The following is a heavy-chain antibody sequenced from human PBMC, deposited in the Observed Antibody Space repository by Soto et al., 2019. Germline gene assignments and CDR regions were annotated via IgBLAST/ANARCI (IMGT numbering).Heavy chain of an antibody. CDR1: GFTFSSYS. D-gene: IGHD1-26*01. CDR2: ISRSSSTI. J-gene: IGHJ5*02. Sequence: EVQLVESGGGLVQPGGSLRLSCAASGFTFSSYSMNWVRQAPGKGLEWVSYISRSSSTISYADSVKGRFTISRDNAKNPRYLQMNGLKDEATAAYYCRRGAGAPLAATWAQGTLFTVSS. V-gene: IGHV3-48*02. CDR3: RRGAGAPLAAT.